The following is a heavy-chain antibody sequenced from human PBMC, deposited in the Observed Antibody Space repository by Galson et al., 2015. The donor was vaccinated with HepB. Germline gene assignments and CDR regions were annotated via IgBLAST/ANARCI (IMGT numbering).Heavy chain of an antibody. V-gene: IGHV2-5*02. CDR2: IYWDDNK. D-gene: IGHD2-21*01. CDR1: GFSLSTSGVG. CDR3: AHTSYSSSLPGWFFDL. J-gene: IGHJ2*01. Sequence: PALVKPTQTLTLTCTFSGFSLSTSGVGVGWIRQPPGKALEWLALIYWDDNKRYSPSLKSRLTITKDTSKNQVVLTMTNMDPVDTATYYCAHTSYSSSLPGWFFDLWGRAIPVTVSS.